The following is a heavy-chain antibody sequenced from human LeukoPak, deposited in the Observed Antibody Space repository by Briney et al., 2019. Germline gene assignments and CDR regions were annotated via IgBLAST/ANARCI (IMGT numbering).Heavy chain of an antibody. D-gene: IGHD3-22*01. Sequence: GGSLRLSCAASGFTFINAWMTWVRQAPGKGLEWVGRIKSKTDGGTTDYAAPVKGRFTISRDDSKNTLYLQMNSLKTEDTAVYYCTTDLDYYDSSGYYSQSDFDYWGQGTLVTVSS. CDR2: IKSKTDGGTT. J-gene: IGHJ4*02. CDR3: TTDLDYYDSSGYYSQSDFDY. V-gene: IGHV3-15*01. CDR1: GFTFINAW.